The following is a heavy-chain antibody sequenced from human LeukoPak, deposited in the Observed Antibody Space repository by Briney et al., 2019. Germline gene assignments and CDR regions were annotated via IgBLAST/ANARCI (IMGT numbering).Heavy chain of an antibody. CDR1: GYTFTGYY. CDR2: INPNSGGT. CDR3: ARASPGCSSISCIRGAFDI. V-gene: IGHV1-2*02. D-gene: IGHD2-2*01. Sequence: ASVKVSCKASGYTFTGYYMHWVRQAPGQGLEWMGWINPNSGGTNYAQKSQGRVTMTRDTSISTAYMELSRLRSDDTAVYYCARASPGCSSISCIRGAFDIWGQGTMVTVSS. J-gene: IGHJ3*02.